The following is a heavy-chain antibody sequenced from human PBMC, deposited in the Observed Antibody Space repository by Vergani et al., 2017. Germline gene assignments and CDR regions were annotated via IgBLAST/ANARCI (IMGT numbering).Heavy chain of an antibody. D-gene: IGHD3-22*01. J-gene: IGHJ4*02. Sequence: EVQLVESGGGLVKPGGSLRLSCAASGFTFSSYSMNWVRQAPGKGLEWVSSISSSSSYIYYADSVKGRFTISRDNAKNSLYLQMNSLRAEDTAVYYCARELFTSSGYFSFDYWGQGTLVTVSS. CDR2: ISSSSSYI. CDR1: GFTFSSYS. V-gene: IGHV3-21*01. CDR3: ARELFTSSGYFSFDY.